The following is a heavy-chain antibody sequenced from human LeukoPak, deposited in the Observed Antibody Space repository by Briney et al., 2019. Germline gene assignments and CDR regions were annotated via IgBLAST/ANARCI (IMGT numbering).Heavy chain of an antibody. CDR2: IGTAVDT. CDR3: ARRNWGSGGGFDL. V-gene: IGHV3-13*01. D-gene: IGHD7-27*01. J-gene: IGHJ3*01. Sequence: GGSLRLSCAASGFTFSSYDMHWVRQTTGKRLEWVSAIGTAVDTSYAGSVEGRFTISREIAKNSLYLQMNSLRAGDTAVYYCARRNWGSGGGFDLWGQGTMVTVSS. CDR1: GFTFSSYD.